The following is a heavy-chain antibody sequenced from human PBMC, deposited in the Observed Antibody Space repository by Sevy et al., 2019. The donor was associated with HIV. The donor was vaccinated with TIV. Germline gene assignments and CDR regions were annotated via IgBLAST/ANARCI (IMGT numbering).Heavy chain of an antibody. D-gene: IGHD2-15*01. CDR1: GFTFSSYA. V-gene: IGHV3-23*01. Sequence: GGSLRLSCAASGFTFSSYAMTWVRQAPGKGLEWVSLISGSGGSTFYGDSVKGRFTISRDNSKNTLYLQMNSLRADDTAVYYCAKDGGYRSPSLANWGQGTLVTVSS. J-gene: IGHJ4*02. CDR3: AKDGGYRSPSLAN. CDR2: ISGSGGST.